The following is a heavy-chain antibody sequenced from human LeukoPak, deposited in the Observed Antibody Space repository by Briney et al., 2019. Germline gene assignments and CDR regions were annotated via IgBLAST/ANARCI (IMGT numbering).Heavy chain of an antibody. J-gene: IGHJ4*02. V-gene: IGHV1-46*01. CDR1: GYTFTSYY. D-gene: IGHD6-13*01. Sequence: ASVKVSCKASGYTFTSYYMHWVRQAPGQGLEWMGIINPSGGSTSYAQKFQGRVTMTRDTSTGTVYMELSSLRSEDTAVYYCARAVRSKGSSSWTGNGRDYWGQGTLVTVSS. CDR3: ARAVRSKGSSSWTGNGRDY. CDR2: INPSGGST.